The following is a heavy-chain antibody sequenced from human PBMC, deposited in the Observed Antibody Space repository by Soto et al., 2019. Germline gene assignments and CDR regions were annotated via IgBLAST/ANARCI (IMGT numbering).Heavy chain of an antibody. Sequence: GASVKVSCKASGGTFSSYAISWVRQAPGQGLEWMGGIIPIFGTANYAQKFQGRVTITADKSTSTAYMELSSLRSEDTAVYYCARDDGETATTFDSWGQGTPVTVSS. CDR1: GGTFSSYA. J-gene: IGHJ4*02. D-gene: IGHD6-25*01. CDR3: ARDDGETATTFDS. CDR2: IIPIFGTA. V-gene: IGHV1-69*06.